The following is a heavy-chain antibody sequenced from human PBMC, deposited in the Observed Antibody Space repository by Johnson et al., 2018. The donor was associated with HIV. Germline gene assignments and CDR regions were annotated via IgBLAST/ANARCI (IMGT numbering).Heavy chain of an antibody. CDR3: ARASGSSDWRAFDI. Sequence: VQLVESGGGLVKPGGSLRLSCAASGFTFSNAWMSWVRQAPGKGLEWVGRIKSKTDGGTTDYAAPVKGRFTISRDDSEKSLYLQMNSLKTEDTAVYYCARASGSSDWRAFDIWGQGTKVTVSS. CDR2: IKSKTDGGTT. V-gene: IGHV3-15*01. D-gene: IGHD1-26*01. J-gene: IGHJ3*02. CDR1: GFTFSNAW.